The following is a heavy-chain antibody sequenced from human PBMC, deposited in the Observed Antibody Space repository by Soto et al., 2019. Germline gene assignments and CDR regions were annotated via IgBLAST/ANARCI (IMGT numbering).Heavy chain of an antibody. CDR2: IIPILDTA. CDR1: GGTFSTST. V-gene: IGHV1-69*08. J-gene: IGHJ4*02. D-gene: IGHD5-12*01. Sequence: QVQLVQSGAEVKEPGSSVKVSCKASGGTFSTSTFTWVRQAPGQGLEWMGRIIPILDTADYAQKFQGNVTMTADKSSITVFMALSSVRSEDTGMYYCARDSPIGSVFSGYDAIDIWGQGTLVTVS. CDR3: ARDSPIGSVFSGYDAIDI.